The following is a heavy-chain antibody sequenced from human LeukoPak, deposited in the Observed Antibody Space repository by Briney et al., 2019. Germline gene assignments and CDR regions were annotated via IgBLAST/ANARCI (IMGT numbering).Heavy chain of an antibody. CDR2: IYYSGST. V-gene: IGHV4-31*03. Sequence: SQTLSLTCTVSGGSISSGGYCWSWIRQHPGKGLEWIGYIYYSGSTYYNPSLKSRVTISVDTSKNQFSLKLSSVTAADTAVYYCARGSRIAGWFDPWGQGTLVTVSS. CDR3: ARGSRIAGWFDP. CDR1: GGSISSGGYC. J-gene: IGHJ5*02. D-gene: IGHD1-14*01.